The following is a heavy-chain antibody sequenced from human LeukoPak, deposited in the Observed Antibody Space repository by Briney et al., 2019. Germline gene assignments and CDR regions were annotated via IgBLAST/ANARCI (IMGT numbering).Heavy chain of an antibody. D-gene: IGHD3-10*01. CDR1: GFTFSSYS. CDR3: ARDRGAMVMFDY. J-gene: IGHJ4*02. CDR2: ISSSSTYI. Sequence: GGSLRLSCAASGFTFSSYSMNWVRQAPGKGLEWVSSISSSSTYIYYADSVKGRFTISRDNAKNSLYLQMNSLRAEDTAVYYCARDRGAMVMFDYWGQGTLVTVSS. V-gene: IGHV3-21*01.